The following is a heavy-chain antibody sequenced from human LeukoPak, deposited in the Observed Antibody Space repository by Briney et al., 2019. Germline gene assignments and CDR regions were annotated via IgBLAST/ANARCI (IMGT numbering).Heavy chain of an antibody. CDR2: IKSKTDGGTA. V-gene: IGHV3-15*01. CDR3: TPDLMDV. J-gene: IGHJ6*03. CDR1: GFPFTNAW. Sequence: PGGSLRLSCVVSGFPFTNAWMSWVRQAPGKGLEWVGRIKSKTDGGTADYAAPARGRFTMWRDDARSALYLQMNILQTEDTAVYYCTPDLMDVWGKGTTVTVSS.